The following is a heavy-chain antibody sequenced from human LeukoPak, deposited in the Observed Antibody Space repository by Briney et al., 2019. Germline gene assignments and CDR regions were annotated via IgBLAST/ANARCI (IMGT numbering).Heavy chain of an antibody. D-gene: IGHD2-15*01. CDR2: VNYSGST. V-gene: IGHV4-61*01. J-gene: IGHJ4*02. Sequence: SETLSLSCTVCGGSVSNDNHCWSWIRQPPGKGLEWIGYVNYSGSTKYNPSLKSRVSISADTSRSQVSLKLSSVTAADTAVYYCARDRGGFTYGEYYFDYWGQGSLVTVSS. CDR1: GGSVSNDNHC. CDR3: ARDRGGFTYGEYYFDY.